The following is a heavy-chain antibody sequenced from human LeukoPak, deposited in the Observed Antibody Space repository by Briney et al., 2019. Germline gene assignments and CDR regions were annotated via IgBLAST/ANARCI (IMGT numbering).Heavy chain of an antibody. CDR1: GFTFGRYA. Sequence: GGSPRLSCAASGFTFGRYAMSWVRQAPGKEPEWVSGISGSGDSTYYADSVKGRFTISRDNSRNTLFLQMSSLRAEDTAVYYCAKGQTFGELFAGDSWGQGTLVTVSS. D-gene: IGHD3-10*01. J-gene: IGHJ4*02. V-gene: IGHV3-23*01. CDR2: ISGSGDST. CDR3: AKGQTFGELFAGDS.